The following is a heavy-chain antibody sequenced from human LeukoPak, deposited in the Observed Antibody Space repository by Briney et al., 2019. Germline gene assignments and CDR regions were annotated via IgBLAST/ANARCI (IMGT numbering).Heavy chain of an antibody. V-gene: IGHV4-39*07. CDR3: ARVRGSGSGWYRVVYFDY. Sequence: SETLSLTCIVSGGSFTSDDYYWGWIRQPPGKGLEWIGSIYYSGSTYYNPSLKSRVTISVDTSKNQFSLKLSSVTAADTAVYYCARVRGSGSGWYRVVYFDYWGQGTLVTVSS. J-gene: IGHJ4*02. D-gene: IGHD6-19*01. CDR1: GGSFTSDDYY. CDR2: IYYSGST.